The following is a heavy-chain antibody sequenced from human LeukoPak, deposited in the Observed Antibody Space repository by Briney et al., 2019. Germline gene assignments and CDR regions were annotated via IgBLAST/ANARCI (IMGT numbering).Heavy chain of an antibody. CDR3: ARDKAGYDTSGVPCGYYYMDV. CDR2: IYYSGST. J-gene: IGHJ6*03. D-gene: IGHD3-22*01. CDR1: GGSISSYY. V-gene: IGHV4-59*01. Sequence: SETLSLTCTVSGGSISSYYWSWIRQPPGKGLEWIGYIYYSGSTNYNPSLKSRVTISVDTSKNQFSLKLSSVTAADTAVYYCARDKAGYDTSGVPCGYYYMDVWGKGTTVTVSS.